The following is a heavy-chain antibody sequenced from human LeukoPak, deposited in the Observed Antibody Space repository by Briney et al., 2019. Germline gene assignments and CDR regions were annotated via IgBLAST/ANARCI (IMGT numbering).Heavy chain of an antibody. V-gene: IGHV4-61*02. CDR3: ARGDNWNYDY. J-gene: IGHJ4*02. D-gene: IGHD1-20*01. CDR1: GGSISSGSYY. Sequence: SQTLSLTCTVSGGSISSGSYYWSWIRQPAGKGLEWIGRIYTSGSTNYNPSLKSRVTISVDTSKNQFSLKLSSVTAADTAVYYCARGDNWNYDYWGQGTLVTVSS. CDR2: IYTSGST.